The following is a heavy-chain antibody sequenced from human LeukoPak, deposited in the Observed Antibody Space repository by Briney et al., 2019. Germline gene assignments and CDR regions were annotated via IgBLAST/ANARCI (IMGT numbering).Heavy chain of an antibody. V-gene: IGHV3-23*01. J-gene: IGHJ4*02. CDR3: AKDTSIGKYCTNGVCSPFDY. D-gene: IGHD2-8*01. CDR1: GFTFTSNA. CDR2: ISDSGDYT. Sequence: GGSLTLSCAGSGFTFTSNAMGWVGKAQGQGLEWVSVISDSGDYTSYADSVRGRFTISRDNSRNTLYLQMISLRPEDTAVYYCAKDTSIGKYCTNGVCSPFDYWGQGTLVTVSS.